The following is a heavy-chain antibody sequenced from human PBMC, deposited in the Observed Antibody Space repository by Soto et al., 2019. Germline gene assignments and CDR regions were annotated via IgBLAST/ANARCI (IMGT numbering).Heavy chain of an antibody. CDR1: GGSISSSSYY. V-gene: IGHV4-39*01. CDR3: ARSKAGDRVCYFDY. CDR2: IYYSGST. J-gene: IGHJ4*02. D-gene: IGHD7-27*01. Sequence: SETLSLTCTVSGGSISSSSYYWGWIRQPPGKGLEWIGIIYYSGSTYYNPSLKSRVTISVDTSKNQFSRKLSSVTAADTAVYYCARSKAGDRVCYFDYWGQGTLVTVSS.